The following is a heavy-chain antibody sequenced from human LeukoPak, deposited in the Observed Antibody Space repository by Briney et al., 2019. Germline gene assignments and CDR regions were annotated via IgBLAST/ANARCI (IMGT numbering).Heavy chain of an antibody. D-gene: IGHD5-18*01. CDR2: ISYDGSNK. CDR3: AKTLGHTAKGGDAFDI. J-gene: IGHJ3*02. CDR1: GFTFSTYG. V-gene: IGHV3-30*18. Sequence: GRSLRLSCAASGFTFSTYGMHWVRQAPGKGLEWVAVISYDGSNKYYADSVKGRFTISRDNSKNTLYLQMNSLRAEDTAVYYCAKTLGHTAKGGDAFDIWGQGTMVTVSS.